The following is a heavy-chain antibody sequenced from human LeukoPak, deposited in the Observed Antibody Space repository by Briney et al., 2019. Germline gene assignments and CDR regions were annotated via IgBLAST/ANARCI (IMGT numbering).Heavy chain of an antibody. CDR3: VRGGGDSGDFDY. D-gene: IGHD2-21*02. CDR2: VYPIDSDT. CDR1: GFIFTDYW. Sequence: GESLKISCKGSGFIFTDYWIGWVRLMPGKGLEWMAIVYPIDSDTRYTPSFEGQVTTSADRSISSAYLQLRSLQASGTAMYYCVRGGGDSGDFDYWGQGTLVTVSS. J-gene: IGHJ4*02. V-gene: IGHV5-51*01.